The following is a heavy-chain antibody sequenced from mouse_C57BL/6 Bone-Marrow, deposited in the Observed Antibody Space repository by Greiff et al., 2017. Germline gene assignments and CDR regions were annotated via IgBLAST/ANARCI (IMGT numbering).Heavy chain of an antibody. CDR1: GFTFSSYG. CDR2: ISSGGSYT. CDR3: ARQRTGYYFDY. Sequence: VQLQQSGGDLVKPGGSLKLSCAASGFTFSSYGMSWVRQTPDKRLEWVATISSGGSYTYYPDSVKGRFTISRDNAKNTLYLQMSSLKSEDTAMYYCARQRTGYYFDYWGQGTTLTVSS. J-gene: IGHJ2*01. V-gene: IGHV5-6*01. D-gene: IGHD4-1*01.